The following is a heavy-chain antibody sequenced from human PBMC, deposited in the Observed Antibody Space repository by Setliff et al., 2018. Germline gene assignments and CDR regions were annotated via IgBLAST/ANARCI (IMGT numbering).Heavy chain of an antibody. V-gene: IGHV3-73*01. Sequence: ASGFSFSGSAVYWVRQASVKGLEWIGRIRGRTDNYATAYAASVRGRFTISRDDSKNTAYLQMNSLKTEDTAVYYCTFARDGYDVFDIWGQGTMVTVSS. D-gene: IGHD5-18*01. J-gene: IGHJ3*02. CDR1: GFSFSGSA. CDR2: IRGRTDNYAT. CDR3: TFARDGYDVFDI.